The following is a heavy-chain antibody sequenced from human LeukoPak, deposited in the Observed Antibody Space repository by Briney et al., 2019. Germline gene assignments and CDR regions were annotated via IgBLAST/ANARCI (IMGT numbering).Heavy chain of an antibody. CDR2: IRSKAYGGTT. D-gene: IGHD6-6*01. CDR1: GFIFSTYT. Sequence: GGSLRLSCAASGFIFSTYTMTWVRQAPGKGLEWVGFIRSKAYGGTTEYAASVKGRFTISRDDSKSIAYLQMNSLKTEDTAVYYCTRVGYSSSYYFDYWGQGTLVTVSS. CDR3: TRVGYSSSYYFDY. J-gene: IGHJ4*02. V-gene: IGHV3-49*04.